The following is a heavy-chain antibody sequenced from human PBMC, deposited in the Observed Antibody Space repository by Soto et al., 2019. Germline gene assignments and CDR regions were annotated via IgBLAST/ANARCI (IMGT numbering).Heavy chain of an antibody. CDR1: GGTFSSYS. D-gene: IGHD1-26*01. CDR2: IIPIFGTA. Sequence: QVQLVQSGAEVKKPGSSVKVSCKASGGTFSSYSINWVRQAPGQGLEWMGEIIPIFGTANYAQKFPGRVTITADASTSTAYMELSSLRSEDTAVYYGARDGGRHSGGIDYWGQGTLVTVSS. V-gene: IGHV1-69*01. J-gene: IGHJ4*02. CDR3: ARDGGRHSGGIDY.